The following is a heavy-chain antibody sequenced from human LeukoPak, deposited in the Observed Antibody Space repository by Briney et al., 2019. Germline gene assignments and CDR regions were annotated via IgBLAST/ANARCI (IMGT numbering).Heavy chain of an antibody. CDR2: IDYSGST. Sequence: SETLSLTCTVSGGSISSYYWGWIRQPPGKGLEWIGSIDYSGSTYYNPSLKSRVTISVDTSKNQFSLNLSSVTAADTAVYYCARTITVIKRDFDFWGQGTLVTVSS. J-gene: IGHJ4*02. D-gene: IGHD3-22*01. V-gene: IGHV4-39*01. CDR3: ARTITVIKRDFDF. CDR1: GGSISSYY.